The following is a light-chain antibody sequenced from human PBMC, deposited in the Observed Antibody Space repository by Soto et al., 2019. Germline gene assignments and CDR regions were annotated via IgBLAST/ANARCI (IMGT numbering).Light chain of an antibody. V-gene: IGLV2-11*01. CDR2: DVS. Sequence: QSALTQPRSMSGSPGQSVTISCSGASSDVGGTNYVSWYQQHPGKVPKLMIYDVSKRPSGVPDRFSGSKSGNTASLTISGLQAEDEADYYCLSHAGTYYVFGTGTKLTGL. CDR1: SSDVGGTNY. CDR3: LSHAGTYYV. J-gene: IGLJ1*01.